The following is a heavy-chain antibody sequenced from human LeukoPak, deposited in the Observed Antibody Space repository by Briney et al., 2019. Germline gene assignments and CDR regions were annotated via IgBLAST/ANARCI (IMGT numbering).Heavy chain of an antibody. V-gene: IGHV3-23*01. D-gene: IGHD2-15*01. CDR1: GFTFSSYA. Sequence: PGGSLRLSCAASGFTFSSYAMSWVRQAPGKGLEWVSSISATGGSTYYADSVKGRFTISSDNSKNTLYLQMNSLRAEDTAVYYCAKGFIGYCSGGRCSTFDYWGQGTLVTVSS. J-gene: IGHJ4*02. CDR2: ISATGGST. CDR3: AKGFIGYCSGGRCSTFDY.